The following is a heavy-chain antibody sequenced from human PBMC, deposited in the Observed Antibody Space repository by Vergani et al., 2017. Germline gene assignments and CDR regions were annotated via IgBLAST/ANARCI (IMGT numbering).Heavy chain of an antibody. CDR3: AKDSLAVANTGESHFDY. D-gene: IGHD6-19*01. J-gene: IGHJ4*02. CDR2: ISCNGGTT. Sequence: EVQLVQSGGVVVQPGGSLRLSCAASGFTFDDYAMHWVRQAPGKGMEWVSLISCNGGTTYFADPVRGRFTISRDNSKNSLYLQMNSLRAEDTAFYYCAKDSLAVANTGESHFDYWGQGTLVTVSS. CDR1: GFTFDDYA. V-gene: IGHV3-43D*03.